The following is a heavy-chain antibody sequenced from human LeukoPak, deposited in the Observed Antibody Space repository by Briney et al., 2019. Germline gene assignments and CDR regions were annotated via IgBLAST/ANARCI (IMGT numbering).Heavy chain of an antibody. J-gene: IGHJ4*02. Sequence: KPSETLSLTCTVSGGSISSSSYYWGWIRQPPGKGLEWIGSIYYSGSTYYNPSLKSRVTISVDTSKNQFSLKLSSVTAADTAVYHCARDSGRDVSDYWGQGTLVTVSS. CDR3: ARDSGRDVSDY. CDR2: IYYSGST. CDR1: GGSISSSSYY. V-gene: IGHV4-39*07.